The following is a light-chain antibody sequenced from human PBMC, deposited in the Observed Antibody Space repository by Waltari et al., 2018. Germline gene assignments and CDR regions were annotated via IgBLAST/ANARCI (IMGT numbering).Light chain of an antibody. CDR3: QQYRDWPRT. CDR2: DAT. CDR1: QSIGSN. V-gene: IGKV3-15*01. Sequence: EIVMTQSPATLSVSPGESATLSCRASQSIGSNLAWYQKKPGQAPRLLIYDATTRDTDIAARFSGSGSGTEFTLTISSLQSEDFAVYFCQQYRDWPRTFGHGTKVETK. J-gene: IGKJ1*01.